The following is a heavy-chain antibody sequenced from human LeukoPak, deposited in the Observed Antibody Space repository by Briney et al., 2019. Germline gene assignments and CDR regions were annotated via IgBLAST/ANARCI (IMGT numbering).Heavy chain of an antibody. D-gene: IGHD1-20*01. Sequence: GESLRLSCAASGFTFDDYGMRGVRQAPGKGLEWVSGINWNGGSTGYADSVKGRFTISRDNAKNSLYLQMNSLRAEDTALYYCARDHNWDPFDYWGQGTLVTVSS. J-gene: IGHJ4*02. CDR2: INWNGGST. CDR3: ARDHNWDPFDY. CDR1: GFTFDDYG. V-gene: IGHV3-20*04.